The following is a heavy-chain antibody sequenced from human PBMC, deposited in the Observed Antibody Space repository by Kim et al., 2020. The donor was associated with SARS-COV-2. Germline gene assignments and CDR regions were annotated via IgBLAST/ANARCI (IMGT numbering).Heavy chain of an antibody. CDR3: ARKLLGGGWVFDR. CDR1: GLRFSSHD. J-gene: IGHJ4*02. D-gene: IGHD2-21*01. CDR2: LNTTGDGP. V-gene: IGHV3-23*01. Sequence: GGSLRLSCVASGLRFSSHDMNWLRQAPGKGLEWVSLLNTTGDGPYYADSVRGRFTISRDNSKNMLFLQMNSLRAEDSARYFCARKLLGGGWVFDRWGPGT.